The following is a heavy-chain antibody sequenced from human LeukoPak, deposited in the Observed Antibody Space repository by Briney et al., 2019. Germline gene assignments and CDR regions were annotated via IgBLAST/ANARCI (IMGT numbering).Heavy chain of an antibody. CDR3: ARVDGDHEDSDYYYYYYMDV. CDR2: ISSSSSYI. J-gene: IGHJ6*03. D-gene: IGHD4-17*01. V-gene: IGHV3-21*01. Sequence: PGGSLRLSCAASGFTFSSYSMNWVRQAPGKGLEWVSSISSSSSYIYYADSVKGRFTISRDNAKNSLYLQMNSLRAEDTAVYYCARVDGDHEDSDYYYYYYMDVWGKGTTVTVSS. CDR1: GFTFSSYS.